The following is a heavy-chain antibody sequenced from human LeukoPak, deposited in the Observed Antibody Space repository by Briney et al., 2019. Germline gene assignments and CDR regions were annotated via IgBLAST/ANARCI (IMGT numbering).Heavy chain of an antibody. CDR3: ARQGAGGDLFRGILIYHFDS. CDR2: INHSGST. CDR1: GGSFSGYY. D-gene: IGHD3-10*01. V-gene: IGHV4-34*01. J-gene: IGHJ4*02. Sequence: PSETLSLTCAVYGGSFSGYYWSWIRQPPGKGLEWIGEINHSGSTNYNPSLKSRVTISVDTSKNQFSLKLRSVTAADTAIYYCARQGAGGDLFRGILIYHFDSWGQGTLVAVSS.